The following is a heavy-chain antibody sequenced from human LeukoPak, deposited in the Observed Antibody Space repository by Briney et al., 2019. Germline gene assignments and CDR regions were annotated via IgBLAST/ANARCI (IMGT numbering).Heavy chain of an antibody. CDR2: IYQNGRT. CDR3: AREDRNGNSGYAIGD. J-gene: IGHJ4*02. CDR1: GGSLSSYY. Sequence: PSETLSLTCTVAGGSLSSYYWSWIRQPPGKGLEWIGYIYQNGRTNYNPCLKSRVTISVDTSKNHFSLNLTSVPAADTAVYFCAREDRNGNSGYAIGDWGQGILVTVSS. D-gene: IGHD5-12*01. V-gene: IGHV4-59*01.